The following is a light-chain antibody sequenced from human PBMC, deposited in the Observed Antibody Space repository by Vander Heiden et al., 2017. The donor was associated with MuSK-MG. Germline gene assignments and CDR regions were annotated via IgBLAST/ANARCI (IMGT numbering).Light chain of an antibody. CDR2: SNN. V-gene: IGLV1-44*01. J-gene: IGLJ2*01. CDR1: SSTIGSNT. Sequence: QSVLTQPPSASGTPGQRVTISCSGSSSTIGSNTVNWYQQLPGTAPKLLIYSNNQRPSGVPDRFSGSESGTSASLAISGLQSEDEADYYCAAWDDSLNGVVFGGGTKLTVL. CDR3: AAWDDSLNGVV.